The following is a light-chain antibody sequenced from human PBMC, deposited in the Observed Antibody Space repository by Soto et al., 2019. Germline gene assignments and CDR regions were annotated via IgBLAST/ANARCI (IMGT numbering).Light chain of an antibody. CDR2: AAS. J-gene: IGKJ1*01. CDR1: QGISNY. Sequence: DIQMTQSPSSLSASVGDRVTITCRASQGISNYLAWYQQKPGKFPKLLIYAASTLQSGVPSRFNGSGSGTEFTPTISSLQTEDVATFYCQKNNSAPWTFGQGTKVEIK. CDR3: QKNNSAPWT. V-gene: IGKV1-27*01.